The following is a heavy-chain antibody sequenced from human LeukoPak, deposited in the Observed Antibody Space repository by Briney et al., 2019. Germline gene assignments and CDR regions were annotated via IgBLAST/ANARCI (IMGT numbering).Heavy chain of an antibody. CDR1: GYTFTGYY. J-gene: IGHJ4*02. CDR3: AREYYYDSSGYYRPLDY. V-gene: IGHV1-2*02. D-gene: IGHD3-22*01. Sequence: RASVKVSCKASGYTFTGYYMHWVRQAPGQGLEWMGWINPNSGGTNYAQKFQGRVTMTRDTSISTAYMELSRLRSDDTAVYYCAREYYYDSSGYYRPLDYWGQGTLVTVSS. CDR2: INPNSGGT.